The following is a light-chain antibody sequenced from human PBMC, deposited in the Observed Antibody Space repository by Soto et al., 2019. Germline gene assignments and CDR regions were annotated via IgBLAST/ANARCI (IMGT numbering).Light chain of an antibody. Sequence: IVFIQSPATLALSPGEGATLSCRASQSVINYLAWYQQKSGQAPRLLIYDASKRATGIPARFSGSGSGTDFTLTISSLEPEDFAVYYCQQYGSSPWTFGQGT. CDR1: QSVINY. CDR3: QQYGSSPWT. J-gene: IGKJ1*01. CDR2: DAS. V-gene: IGKV3-11*01.